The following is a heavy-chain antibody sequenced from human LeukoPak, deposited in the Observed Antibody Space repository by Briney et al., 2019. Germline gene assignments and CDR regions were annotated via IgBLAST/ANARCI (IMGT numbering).Heavy chain of an antibody. Sequence: ASVKVSCKASGYTFTGYYMHWVRQATGQGLEWMGWINPNSGGTNYAQKFQGRVTMTRDTSISTAYMELSRLRSDDTAVYYCAREERELLWFGEFQTFDYWGQGTLVTVSS. CDR3: AREERELLWFGEFQTFDY. D-gene: IGHD3-10*01. CDR2: INPNSGGT. J-gene: IGHJ4*02. V-gene: IGHV1-2*02. CDR1: GYTFTGYY.